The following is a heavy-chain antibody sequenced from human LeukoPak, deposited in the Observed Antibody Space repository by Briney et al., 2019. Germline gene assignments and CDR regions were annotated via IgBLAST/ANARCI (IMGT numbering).Heavy chain of an antibody. V-gene: IGHV1-8*01. Sequence: ASVRVSCKASGYTFTSYDINWVRQATGQGLEWMGWMNPNSGNIGYAQKFQGRVTMTRNTSISTAYMELSSLRSEDTAVYYCARGKFFDWLVLVENYYGMDVWGQGTTVTVSS. J-gene: IGHJ6*02. CDR2: MNPNSGNI. CDR1: GYTFTSYD. CDR3: ARGKFFDWLVLVENYYGMDV. D-gene: IGHD3-9*01.